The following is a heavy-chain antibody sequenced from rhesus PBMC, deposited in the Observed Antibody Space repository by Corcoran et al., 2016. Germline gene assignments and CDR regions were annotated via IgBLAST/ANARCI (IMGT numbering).Heavy chain of an antibody. V-gene: IGHV4-165*02. Sequence: QVQLQESGPGLVKPSETLSRTCAVSGGSISGYYWNWIRQPPGKGLEWIGDIGGSMGSSHHTPSLTSRVTISTAPSQNQFSLKLSSVTAADTAVYYCARAGGYWGQGVLVTVSS. CDR3: ARAGGY. CDR2: IGGSMGSS. CDR1: GGSISGYY. J-gene: IGHJ4*01.